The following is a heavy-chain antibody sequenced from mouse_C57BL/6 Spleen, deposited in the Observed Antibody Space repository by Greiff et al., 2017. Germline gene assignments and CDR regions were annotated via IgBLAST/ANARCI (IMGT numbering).Heavy chain of an antibody. Sequence: QVQLKESGPELVKPGASVKISCKASGYAFSSSWMNWVKQRPGKGLEWIGRIYPGDGDTNYNGKFKGKATLTADKSSSTAYMQLSSLTSEDSAVYFCASPVYGSSSYFDYWGQGTTLTVSS. J-gene: IGHJ2*01. CDR3: ASPVYGSSSYFDY. V-gene: IGHV1-82*01. CDR1: GYAFSSSW. CDR2: IYPGDGDT. D-gene: IGHD1-1*01.